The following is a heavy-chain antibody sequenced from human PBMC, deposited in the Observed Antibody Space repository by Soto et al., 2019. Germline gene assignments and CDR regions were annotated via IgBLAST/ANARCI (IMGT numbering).Heavy chain of an antibody. J-gene: IGHJ5*02. V-gene: IGHV2-26*01. CDR1: GFSLSNAGLG. D-gene: IGHD6-13*01. Sequence: QVTVKESGPVLVKPTETLTLTCTVSGFSLSNAGLGVSWIRQPPGKALEWLAHIFSNDEESYSTSLKSRLTISTDTSKSQVVLTMTNMDPVDTATYYCASTYSSSWYWFAPWGQGTLVTVSS. CDR2: IFSNDEE. CDR3: ASTYSSSWYWFAP.